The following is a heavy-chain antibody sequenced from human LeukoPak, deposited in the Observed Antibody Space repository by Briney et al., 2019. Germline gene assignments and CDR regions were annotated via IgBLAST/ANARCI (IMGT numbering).Heavy chain of an antibody. D-gene: IGHD5-18*01. V-gene: IGHV3-48*03. Sequence: GGSLRLSCAASGFTFSSYEMNWVRQAPGKGLEWVSYIGRSGSPIYYADSVKGRFTMSRDNAKNSLYLQMNGLRAEDTAVYYCARYIYGLDYWGQGNVVTVSS. CDR2: IGRSGSPI. CDR3: ARYIYGLDY. J-gene: IGHJ4*02. CDR1: GFTFSSYE.